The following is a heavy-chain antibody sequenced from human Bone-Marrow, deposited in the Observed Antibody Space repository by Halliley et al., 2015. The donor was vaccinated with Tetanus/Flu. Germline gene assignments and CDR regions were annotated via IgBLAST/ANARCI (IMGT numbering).Heavy chain of an antibody. CDR3: ATERGNDDFSIWFDP. Sequence: TLSLTCTVSGGSVSAYSWSWIRQPPGKGLEWIGSISDSGSTDYNPTLKSRVTFSVDTSKNQLSLRLRSVTAADTAVYYCATERGNDDFSIWFDPWGQVTLVSVSS. V-gene: IGHV4-59*02. J-gene: IGHJ5*02. CDR2: ISDSGST. D-gene: IGHD4-4*01. CDR1: GGSVSAYS.